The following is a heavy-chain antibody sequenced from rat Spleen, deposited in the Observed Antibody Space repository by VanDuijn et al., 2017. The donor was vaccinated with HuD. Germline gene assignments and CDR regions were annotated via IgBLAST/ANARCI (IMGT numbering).Heavy chain of an antibody. D-gene: IGHD1-6*01. CDR3: ARLEYYGLPSVMDA. CDR1: GFTFSNYD. V-gene: IGHV5-25*01. J-gene: IGHJ4*01. CDR2: ISTGGGNT. Sequence: EVQLMESGGGLVQPGRSMKLSCLASGFTFSNYDMAWVSQAPTKGLEWVASISTGGGNTYYRDSVKGRFTISRDNAKSTLYLEMDSLRSEDTATYYCARLEYYGLPSVMDAWGQGASVTASS.